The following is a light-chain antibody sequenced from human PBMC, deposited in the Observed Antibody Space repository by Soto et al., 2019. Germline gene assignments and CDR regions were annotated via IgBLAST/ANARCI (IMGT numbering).Light chain of an antibody. J-gene: IGLJ1*01. CDR1: SSDVGGYSY. Sequence: QSALTKPAYVYGAPGESIAISCTGTSSDVGGYSYVSWYQQQPGKAPKLVISDVSNRPSGVSDRFSGSKSGNTASLTISGLQTEDEADYYCASYTTSSTYVFGTGTKVTVL. CDR3: ASYTTSSTYV. V-gene: IGLV2-14*01. CDR2: DVS.